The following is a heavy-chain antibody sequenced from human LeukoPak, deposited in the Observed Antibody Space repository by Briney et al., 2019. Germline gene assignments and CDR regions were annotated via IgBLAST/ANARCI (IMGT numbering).Heavy chain of an antibody. J-gene: IGHJ4*02. CDR2: MNPNSGNT. CDR1: GYTFTSYD. V-gene: IGHV1-8*01. CDR3: ARGPPVAVAGMGRDYFDC. Sequence: ASVKVSCKASGYTFTSYDINWVRQATGQGLEWMGWMNPNSGNTGYAQKFQGRVTMTRNTSISTAYMELSSLRSEDTAVYYCARGPPVAVAGMGRDYFDCWGQGTLVTVSS. D-gene: IGHD6-19*01.